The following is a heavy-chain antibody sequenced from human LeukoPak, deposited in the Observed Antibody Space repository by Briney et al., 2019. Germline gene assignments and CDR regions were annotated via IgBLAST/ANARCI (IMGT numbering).Heavy chain of an antibody. J-gene: IGHJ5*02. V-gene: IGHV4-39*07. CDR2: IYYSGST. CDR3: ARGGRVTAAAGFNWFDP. CDR1: GGSISSSSYY. D-gene: IGHD6-25*01. Sequence: KPSETLSLTCTVSGGSISSSSYYWGWIRQPPGKGLEWIGSIYYSGSTYYNPSLKSRVTISVDTSKNQFSLKLSSVTAADTALYYCARGGRVTAAAGFNWFDPWGQGTLVTVSS.